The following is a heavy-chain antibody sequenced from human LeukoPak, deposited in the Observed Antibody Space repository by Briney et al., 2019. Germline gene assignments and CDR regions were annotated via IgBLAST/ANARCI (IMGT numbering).Heavy chain of an antibody. Sequence: GGSLRLSCAVSGFTFSSYDMHWVRQAPGKGLEWVAVILHDGSNKYYADSVKGRFTISRDNSKNTLYLQMNSLRAEDTAVYYCARDLGSLRFLEWLPHYYYYGMDVWGQGTTVTVSS. D-gene: IGHD3-3*01. J-gene: IGHJ6*02. CDR1: GFTFSSYD. V-gene: IGHV3-30*03. CDR2: ILHDGSNK. CDR3: ARDLGSLRFLEWLPHYYYYGMDV.